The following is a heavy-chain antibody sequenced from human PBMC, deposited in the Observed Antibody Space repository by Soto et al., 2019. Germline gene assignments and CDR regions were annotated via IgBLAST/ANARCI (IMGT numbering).Heavy chain of an antibody. D-gene: IGHD6-13*01. CDR1: GFTFDDYA. CDR3: AKDLIAAAPDAFDI. V-gene: IGHV3-9*01. CDR2: ISWNSGSI. J-gene: IGHJ3*02. Sequence: DVQLVESGGGLVQPGRSLRLSCAASGFTFDDYAMHWVRQAPGKGLEWVSGISWNSGSIGYADSVKGRFTISRDNAKNSLYLQMNSLRAEDTALYYCAKDLIAAAPDAFDIWGQGTMVTVSS.